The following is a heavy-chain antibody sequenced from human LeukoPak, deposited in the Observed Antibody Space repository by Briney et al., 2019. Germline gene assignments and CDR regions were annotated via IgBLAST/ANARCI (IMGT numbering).Heavy chain of an antibody. J-gene: IGHJ5*02. V-gene: IGHV1-46*01. CDR1: GGTFSSYA. CDR3: ARGYSSGGWFDP. D-gene: IGHD6-19*01. CDR2: IKPSGGST. Sequence: ASVKVSCTASGGTFSSYAISWVRQAPGQGLEWMGIIKPSGGSTSYAQKFQGRVTMTRDTSTSTVYMELSTLRSEDTAVYYCARGYSSGGWFDPWGQGTLVTVSS.